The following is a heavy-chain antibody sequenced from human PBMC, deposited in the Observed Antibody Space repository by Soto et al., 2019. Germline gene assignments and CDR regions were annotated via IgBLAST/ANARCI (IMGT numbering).Heavy chain of an antibody. D-gene: IGHD3-3*01. CDR1: GGSISSSSYY. Sequence: QLQLQESGPGLVKPSETLSLTCTVSGGSISSSSYYWGWIRQPPGKGLEWIGSIYYSGSTYYNPSLKSRVTMSVDTSKNQFSLKLSSVTAADTAVYYCASSRGPFQVLRFLEWTRKKYYMDVWGKGTTVTVSS. CDR2: IYYSGST. J-gene: IGHJ6*03. V-gene: IGHV4-39*01. CDR3: ASSRGPFQVLRFLEWTRKKYYMDV.